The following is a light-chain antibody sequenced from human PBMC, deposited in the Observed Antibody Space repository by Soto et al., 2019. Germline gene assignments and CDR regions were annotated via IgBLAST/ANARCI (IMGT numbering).Light chain of an antibody. CDR1: QSIDSD. J-gene: IGKJ1*01. CDR3: QQYSHWRT. Sequence: EILMTQSPANVSVFPGERATLSCRASQSIDSDLAWYQQKPGHVPRLLIYGASTRATGVPARFSGSGSGTEFPITIISLQYDDFAVYYCQQYSHWRTFGPGTKVEIK. CDR2: GAS. V-gene: IGKV3-15*01.